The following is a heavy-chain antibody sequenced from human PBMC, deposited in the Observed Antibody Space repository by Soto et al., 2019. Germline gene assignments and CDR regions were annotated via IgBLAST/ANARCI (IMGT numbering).Heavy chain of an antibody. D-gene: IGHD4-17*01. Sequence: QVQLIQSGAAVKKPGSSVKVSCHTSGDAFSSYAMSWVRQGPGQGLEWMGGIIPMFGTPIYTEKFQGRVTITADETTRAVYMELRRLTSDDSAVYYCARSYSVTTSSYYGMEVWGQGTTIIVS. V-gene: IGHV1-69*01. CDR2: IIPMFGTP. CDR1: GDAFSSYA. CDR3: ARSYSVTTSSYYGMEV. J-gene: IGHJ6*02.